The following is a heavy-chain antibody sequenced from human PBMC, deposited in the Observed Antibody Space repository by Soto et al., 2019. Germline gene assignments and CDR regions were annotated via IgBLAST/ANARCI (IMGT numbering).Heavy chain of an antibody. CDR2: IKQDGSEE. CDR3: ARIASSGRGWDV. D-gene: IGHD3-10*01. J-gene: IGHJ6*02. Sequence: EVQLVESGGGLVQPGGSLRLSCVDSGFTFSSYWMSWVRQAPVKGLEWVGNIKQDGSEENYVDSVKGRFTISRDNAKKSMYLQVNSLRAEGTAVYYCARIASSGRGWDVWGQGTTVVVSS. CDR1: GFTFSSYW. V-gene: IGHV3-7*01.